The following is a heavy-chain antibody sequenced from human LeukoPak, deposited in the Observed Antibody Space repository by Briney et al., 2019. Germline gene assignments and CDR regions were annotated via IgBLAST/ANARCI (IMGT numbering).Heavy chain of an antibody. CDR1: GGSLSSSNCY. J-gene: IGHJ3*02. CDR3: ARVLFRRGNAFDI. CDR2: IYYSGST. Sequence: SETLSLTCTVPGGSLSSSNCYWGWIRQHPGKGLEWIGSIYYSGSTYYNPSLKSRVTMSVDTSKNQFSLKLSSVTAADTAVYYCARVLFRRGNAFDIWGQGTMVTVSS. D-gene: IGHD3-3*01. V-gene: IGHV4-39*07.